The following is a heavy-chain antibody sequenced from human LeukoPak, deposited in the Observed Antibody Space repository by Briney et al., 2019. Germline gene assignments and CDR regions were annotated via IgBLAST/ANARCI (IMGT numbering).Heavy chain of an antibody. J-gene: IGHJ4*02. CDR1: GGSISSYY. CDR2: IYISGST. Sequence: SETLSLTCTVSGGSISSYYWSWTRQPAGKGLEWIGRIYISGSTNYNPSLKSRATMSVDTSKNQFSLKLSSVTAADTAVYYCAREGGVDTSMATFDYWGQGTLVTVSS. V-gene: IGHV4-4*07. CDR3: AREGGVDTSMATFDY. D-gene: IGHD5-18*01.